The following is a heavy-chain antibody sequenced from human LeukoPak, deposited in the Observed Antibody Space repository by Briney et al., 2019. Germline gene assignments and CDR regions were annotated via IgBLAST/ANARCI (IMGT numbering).Heavy chain of an antibody. V-gene: IGHV1-2*02. D-gene: IGHD4-17*01. CDR3: TRAFEYGWFDP. CDR1: GYTFNDYI. J-gene: IGHJ5*02. Sequence: ASVKVSCKASGYTFNDYIMHWVRQAPGQGFEWMGWINPKTGGTTYAQNFQGRVTMTRDTSTTTAYMDLSRLRSDDTAIYYCTRAFEYGWFDPWGQGTLVIVSS. CDR2: INPKTGGT.